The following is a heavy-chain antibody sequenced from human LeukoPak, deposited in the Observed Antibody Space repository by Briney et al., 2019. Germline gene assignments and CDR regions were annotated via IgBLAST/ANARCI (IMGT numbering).Heavy chain of an antibody. J-gene: IGHJ4*02. Sequence: SETLSLTCSVSGGSISSYYWSWIRQPPGKGLEWIGYIYYSGSTNYNPSLKSRVTISVDTSKNQFSLKLSSVTAADTAVYYCARDVSEAYFDYWGQGTLVTVSS. CDR2: IYYSGST. CDR1: GGSISSYY. CDR3: ARDVSEAYFDY. V-gene: IGHV4-59*01.